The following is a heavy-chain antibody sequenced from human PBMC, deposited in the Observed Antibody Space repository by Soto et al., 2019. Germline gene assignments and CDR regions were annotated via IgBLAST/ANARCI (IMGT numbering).Heavy chain of an antibody. D-gene: IGHD3-3*01. CDR1: GGTFSSYT. V-gene: IGHV1-69*02. CDR3: ARLPLEWLLPDY. Sequence: SVKVSCKASGGTFSSYTISWVRQAPGQGLEWMGRIISILGIANYAQKFQGRVTITADKSTSTAYMELSSLRSEDTAVYYCARLPLEWLLPDYWGQGTQVTVSS. CDR2: IISILGIA. J-gene: IGHJ4*02.